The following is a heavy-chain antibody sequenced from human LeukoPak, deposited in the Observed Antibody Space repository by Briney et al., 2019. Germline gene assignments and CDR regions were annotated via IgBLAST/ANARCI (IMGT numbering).Heavy chain of an antibody. CDR2: ISGSGGST. Sequence: GGSLRLSCAASGFTFSSYAMSWVRQTPGKGLEWVSAISGSGGSTYYADSVKGRFTISRDNSKNTLYLQMNSLRAEDTAVYYCAKDILYYDSSGYSSEWGQGTLVTVSS. J-gene: IGHJ4*02. V-gene: IGHV3-23*01. CDR1: GFTFSSYA. D-gene: IGHD3-22*01. CDR3: AKDILYYDSSGYSSE.